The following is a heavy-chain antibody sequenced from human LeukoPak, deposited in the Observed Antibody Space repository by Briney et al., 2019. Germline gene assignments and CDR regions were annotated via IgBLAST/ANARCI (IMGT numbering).Heavy chain of an antibody. V-gene: IGHV3-23*01. D-gene: IGHD5-18*01. Sequence: PGGSLRLSCAASGFTFSSYAMSWVRQAPGKGLEWVSAISGSGDSTYYADSVKGRFTISRDNSKNTLYLQVNSLRAEDTAVFYCAKERQGGYSYGNFDYWGQGILVTVSS. CDR2: ISGSGDST. J-gene: IGHJ4*02. CDR3: AKERQGGYSYGNFDY. CDR1: GFTFSSYA.